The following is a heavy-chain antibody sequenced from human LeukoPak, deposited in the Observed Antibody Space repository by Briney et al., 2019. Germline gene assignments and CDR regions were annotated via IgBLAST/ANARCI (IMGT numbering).Heavy chain of an antibody. CDR1: GFTFSDYY. D-gene: IGHD4/OR15-4a*01. J-gene: IGHJ4*02. V-gene: IGHV3-11*06. CDR3: ARPLLTTSLNFGY. Sequence: PGGSLRLSCAASGFTFSDYYMSWIRQAPGKGLEWVSSISSSSSYIYYADSVKGRFTISRDNAKNPLYLQMNSLRAEDTAVYYCARPLLTTSLNFGYWGQGTLVTVSS. CDR2: ISSSSSYI.